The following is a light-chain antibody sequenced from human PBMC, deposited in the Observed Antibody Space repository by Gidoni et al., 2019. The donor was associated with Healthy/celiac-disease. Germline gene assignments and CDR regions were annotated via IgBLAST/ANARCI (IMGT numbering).Light chain of an antibody. CDR2: GKN. Sequence: SELTQDPAVSVALGQTVRITCQGDSLRSYYASWYQQKPGQAPVLVIYGKNNRPSGIPDRFSGSSSGNTASLTITGAQAEDEADYYCNSRDSSGNYVVFGGGTKLTVL. J-gene: IGLJ2*01. CDR1: SLRSYY. V-gene: IGLV3-19*01. CDR3: NSRDSSGNYVV.